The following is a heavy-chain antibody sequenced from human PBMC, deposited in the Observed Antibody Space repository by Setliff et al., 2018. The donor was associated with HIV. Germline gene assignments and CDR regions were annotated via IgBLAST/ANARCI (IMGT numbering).Heavy chain of an antibody. J-gene: IGHJ4*02. CDR2: INHSGNT. V-gene: IGHV4-34*01. D-gene: IGHD2-2*01. Sequence: SETLSLTCAVYGGSFSGYWSWIRQSPGKGLEWLGEINHSGNTHYDPSPKSRLTISIDTSKKQFSLKLTSVTAADAAIYYCVASSSWSCRLNYWGQGTLVTVSS. CDR1: GGSFSGY. CDR3: VASSSWSCRLNY.